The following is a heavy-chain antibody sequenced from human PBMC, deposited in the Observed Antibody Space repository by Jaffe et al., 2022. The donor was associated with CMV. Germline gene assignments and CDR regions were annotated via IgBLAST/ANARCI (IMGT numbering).Heavy chain of an antibody. V-gene: IGHV3-33*08. J-gene: IGHJ3*02. CDR1: GFTFSSYG. CDR2: IWYDGSNK. D-gene: IGHD2-15*01. CDR3: ARDGRTVVTPDAFDI. Sequence: QVQLVESGGGVVQPGRSLRLSCAASGFTFSSYGMHWVRQAPGKGLEWVAVIWYDGSNKYYADSVKGRFTISRDNSKNTLYLQMNSLRAEDTAVYYCARDGRTVVTPDAFDIWGQGTMVTVSS.